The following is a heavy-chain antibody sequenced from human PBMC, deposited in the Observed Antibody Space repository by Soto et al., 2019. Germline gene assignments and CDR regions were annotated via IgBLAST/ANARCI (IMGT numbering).Heavy chain of an antibody. CDR2: IIPTFGTP. V-gene: IGHV1-69*01. J-gene: IGHJ6*02. CDR1: GDTFSRYA. Sequence: QVQLVQSGAEVKKPGSSVKVSCKASGDTFSRYAIRWVRQAPGQGLEWMGGIIPTFGTPNYAQKFQGRVTIIADESTSTVYMEVSSLTSEDTAMYYCARMVYGDYGVDVWGQGTKVTVSS. D-gene: IGHD4-17*01. CDR3: ARMVYGDYGVDV.